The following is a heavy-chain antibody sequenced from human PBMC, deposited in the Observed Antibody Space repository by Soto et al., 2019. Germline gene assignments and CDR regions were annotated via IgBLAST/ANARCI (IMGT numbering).Heavy chain of an antibody. V-gene: IGHV1-18*01. CDR2: LSGDSGDI. CDR3: AGSRGFGFDF. CDR1: DYTSNSYG. D-gene: IGHD2-15*01. J-gene: IGHJ4*02. Sequence: QVQLVQSGDELKKPGASVKVSCKASDYTSNSYGISWVRKAPGQGLEWMGWLSGDSGDIKYAQKFQGRVTMTTDISTSTVYMELRSLSSDDTAVYFCAGSRGFGFDFWGQGTLVTVSS.